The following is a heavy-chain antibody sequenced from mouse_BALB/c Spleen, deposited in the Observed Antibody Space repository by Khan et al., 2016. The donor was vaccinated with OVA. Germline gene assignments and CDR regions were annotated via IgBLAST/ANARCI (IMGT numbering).Heavy chain of an antibody. Sequence: EVQLVESGGGLVKPGGSLKLSCAASGFTFSSFVMSWVRQTPEKRLEWVATISSAGTYTYFPDSVKGRFTISRDTAKNTLYLQMNSLRSEDTAMXYCANGNYGWFAYWGQGTLVTVSA. V-gene: IGHV5-9-3*01. J-gene: IGHJ3*01. CDR2: ISSAGTYT. CDR1: GFTFSSFV. CDR3: ANGNYGWFAY. D-gene: IGHD2-1*01.